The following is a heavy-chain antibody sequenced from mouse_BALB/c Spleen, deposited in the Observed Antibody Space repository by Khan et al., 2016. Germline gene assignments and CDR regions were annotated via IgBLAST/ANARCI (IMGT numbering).Heavy chain of an antibody. CDR1: GYSITSDYA. CDR2: IKYSGST. CDR3: ASVPTATRYFDV. J-gene: IGHJ1*01. Sequence: EVQLQESGPGLVKPSQSLSLTCTVTGYSITSDYAWNWIRQFPGNKLEWMGYIKYSGSTTYNPSLKSRISITRDTSKNQFFLQLKSVTTEDTATXYCASVPTATRYFDVWGAGTTVTVSS. V-gene: IGHV3-2*02. D-gene: IGHD1-2*01.